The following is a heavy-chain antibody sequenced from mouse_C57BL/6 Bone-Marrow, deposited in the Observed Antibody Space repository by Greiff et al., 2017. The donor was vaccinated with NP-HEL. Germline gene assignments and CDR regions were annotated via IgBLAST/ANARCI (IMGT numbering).Heavy chain of an antibody. CDR1: GYTFTTYW. CDR2: IDPSDSYT. CDR3: ARKAYYGRSYEFAY. D-gene: IGHD1-1*01. Sequence: VKLQQPGAELVKPGASVKLSCKASGYTFTTYWMQWVKQRPGQGLEWIGEIDPSDSYTNCNQKFKGKATLTVDTSSSTANMQLSSLTSEDSAVYYCARKAYYGRSYEFAYWGQGTLVTVSA. V-gene: IGHV1-50*01. J-gene: IGHJ3*01.